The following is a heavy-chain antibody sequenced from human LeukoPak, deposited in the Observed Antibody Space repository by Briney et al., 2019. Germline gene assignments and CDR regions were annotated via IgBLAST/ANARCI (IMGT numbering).Heavy chain of an antibody. CDR1: GYTFTGYY. CDR3: ARDDFGGWRTYYYYGMDV. D-gene: IGHD6-19*01. J-gene: IGHJ6*02. Sequence: SVKVSCKASGYTFTGYYMHWVRQAPGQGLEWMGWINPNSGGTHYAQKFQGRVTMTRDTSISTAYMELSRLRSDDTAVYYCARDDFGGWRTYYYYGMDVWGQGTTVTVSS. V-gene: IGHV1-2*02. CDR2: INPNSGGT.